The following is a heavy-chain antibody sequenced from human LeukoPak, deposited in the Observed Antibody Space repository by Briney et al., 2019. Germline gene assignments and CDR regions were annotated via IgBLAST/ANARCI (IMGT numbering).Heavy chain of an antibody. CDR3: AREAMSGYYYYGMDV. V-gene: IGHV4-30-4*01. Sequence: SETLSLTCTVSGGSISSGDYYWSWIRQPPGKGLEWIGYIYYSGSTYYNPSLKSRVTISVDTSKNQFSLKLSSVSAADTAMYYCAREAMSGYYYYGMDVWGQGTTVTVSS. CDR2: IYYSGST. J-gene: IGHJ6*02. CDR1: GGSISSGDYY. D-gene: IGHD5-18*01.